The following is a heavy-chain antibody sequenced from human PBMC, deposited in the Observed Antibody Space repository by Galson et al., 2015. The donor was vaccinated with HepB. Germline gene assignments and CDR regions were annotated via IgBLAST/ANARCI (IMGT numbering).Heavy chain of an antibody. CDR1: GFSLSTSGVG. CDR2: IYWDDDK. CDR3: AHSPANWGSGGGPNWFDP. D-gene: IGHD7-27*01. Sequence: PALVKPTQTLTLTCTFSGFSLSTSGVGVGWIRQPPGKALEWLALIYWDDDKRYSPSLKSRLTITKDTSKNQVVLTMTNMDPVDTATYYCAHSPANWGSGGGPNWFDPWGQGTLVTVSS. J-gene: IGHJ5*02. V-gene: IGHV2-5*02.